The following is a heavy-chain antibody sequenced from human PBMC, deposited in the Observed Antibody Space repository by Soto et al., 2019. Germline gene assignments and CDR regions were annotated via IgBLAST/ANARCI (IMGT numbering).Heavy chain of an antibody. CDR3: AKDPSGSYYRGSGNNYFDY. D-gene: IGHD1-26*01. CDR1: GFTFSSYA. J-gene: IGHJ4*02. Sequence: GGSLRLSCAASGFTFSSYAMSWVRQAPGKGLEWVSAISGSGGSTYYADSVKGRFTISRDNSKNTLYLQMNSLRAEDTAVYYCAKDPSGSYYRGSGNNYFDYWGQGTLVTVSS. CDR2: ISGSGGST. V-gene: IGHV3-23*01.